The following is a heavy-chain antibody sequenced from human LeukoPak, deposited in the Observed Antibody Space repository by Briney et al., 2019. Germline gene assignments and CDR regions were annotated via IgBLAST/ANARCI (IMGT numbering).Heavy chain of an antibody. CDR2: ISSSGSTI. CDR1: GFIFSSYE. D-gene: IGHD3-10*02. V-gene: IGHV3-48*03. Sequence: GGSLRLSCAASGFIFSSYEMNWVRQAPGKGLEWGSYISSSGSTIYYADSVKGRFTISRDNAKNSLYLQMNSLRAEDTAVYYCAELGITMIGGVWGKGTTVTTSS. CDR3: AELGITMIGGV. J-gene: IGHJ6*04.